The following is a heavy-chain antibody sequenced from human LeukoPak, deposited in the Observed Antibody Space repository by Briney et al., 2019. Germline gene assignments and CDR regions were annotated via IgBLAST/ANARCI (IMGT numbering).Heavy chain of an antibody. Sequence: ASVKVSCKASGYTFTSYGISWVRQAPGQGLEWMGWISAYNGNTNYAQKLQGRVTMTTDTSTSTAYMELRSLRCDDTAVYYCARDGCGSSTSCTYYYGMDVWGQGTTVTVSS. CDR2: ISAYNGNT. D-gene: IGHD2-2*01. V-gene: IGHV1-18*01. CDR1: GYTFTSYG. J-gene: IGHJ6*02. CDR3: ARDGCGSSTSCTYYYGMDV.